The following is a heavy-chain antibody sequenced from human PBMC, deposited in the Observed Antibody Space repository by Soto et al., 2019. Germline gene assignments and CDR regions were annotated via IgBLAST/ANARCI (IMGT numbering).Heavy chain of an antibody. J-gene: IGHJ5*02. CDR1: GGTFSSYA. CDR3: AREKPPLNWFDP. Sequence: GASVKVSCKASGGTFSSYAISWVRQAPGQGLEWMGGIIPIFGTANYAQKFQGRVTITADESTSTAYMELSSLRSEDTAVYYCAREKPPLNWFDPWGQGTLVTVSS. CDR2: IIPIFGTA. V-gene: IGHV1-69*13.